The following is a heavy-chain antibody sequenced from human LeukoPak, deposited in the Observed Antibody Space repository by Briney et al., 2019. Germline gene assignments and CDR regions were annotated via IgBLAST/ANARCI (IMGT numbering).Heavy chain of an antibody. V-gene: IGHV3-30-3*01. CDR3: ARVIRGGDYFYYYGMDV. D-gene: IGHD4-17*01. CDR2: ISYDGSNK. Sequence: PGGSLRLSCAASGSTFSSYAMHWVRQAPGKGLEWVAVISYDGSNKYYADSVKGRFTISRDNSKNTLYLQMNSLRAEDTAVYYCARVIRGGDYFYYYGMDVWGQGTTVTVSS. CDR1: GSTFSSYA. J-gene: IGHJ6*02.